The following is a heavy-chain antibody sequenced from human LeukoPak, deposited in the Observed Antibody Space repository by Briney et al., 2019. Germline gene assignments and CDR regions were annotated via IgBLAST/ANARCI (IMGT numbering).Heavy chain of an antibody. CDR2: INTSGSSI. CDR3: VRARLSKRDFWTDFGAYYYYMDV. CDR1: GFLFSAYE. D-gene: IGHD3/OR15-3a*01. Sequence: GGSLRLSCVASGFLFSAYEMNWVRQAPGKGLEWLSFINTSGSSIYYADSVKGRFTIPRDNAKNTLYLQMNSLRAEDTAVYFCVRARLSKRDFWTDFGAYYYYMDVWGTGTTATVSS. V-gene: IGHV3-48*03. J-gene: IGHJ6*03.